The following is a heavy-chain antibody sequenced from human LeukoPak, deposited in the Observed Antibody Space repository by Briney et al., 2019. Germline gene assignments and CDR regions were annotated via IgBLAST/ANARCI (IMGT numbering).Heavy chain of an antibody. Sequence: GGSLRLSCAASGFTFSSYGMHWVRQAPGKGLEWVAFIRYDGSNKYYADSVKGRLTISRNNSKNTLYLQMNSLRAEDTAVYYCAKSSFYCSSTSCYGPDYYYYYMDVWGKGTTVTVSS. D-gene: IGHD2-2*01. CDR3: AKSSFYCSSTSCYGPDYYYYYMDV. J-gene: IGHJ6*03. V-gene: IGHV3-30*02. CDR2: IRYDGSNK. CDR1: GFTFSSYG.